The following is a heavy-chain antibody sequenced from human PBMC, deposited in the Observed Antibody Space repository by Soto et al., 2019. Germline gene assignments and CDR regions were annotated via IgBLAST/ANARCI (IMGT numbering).Heavy chain of an antibody. CDR1: GDSVRNQY. V-gene: IGHV4-4*09. Sequence: PSETLSLTCTVSGDSVRNQYWSWIRRPPGRGLEWIGYIYRSRSTKYNPSLKSRLTISVDTSKNQFSLKLSSVTAADTAVYYCARTLDYGHMDVWGKGTTVTVSS. CDR3: ARTLDYGHMDV. J-gene: IGHJ6*03. D-gene: IGHD3-16*01. CDR2: IYRSRST.